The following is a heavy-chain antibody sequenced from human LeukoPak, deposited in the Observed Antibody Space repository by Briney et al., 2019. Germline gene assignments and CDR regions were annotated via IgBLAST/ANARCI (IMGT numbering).Heavy chain of an antibody. V-gene: IGHV4-59*01. J-gene: IGHJ3*02. Sequence: SETLSLTCTVSGGSINSYYWSWIRQPPGKGLEWIAFINYSGRTKYNPSLQSRVSVSLDTSKNHFSLQVRSVIAADTAVYYCARLPDYDNSGDPDTFDMWGQGTMVNVSS. CDR1: GGSINSYY. CDR3: ARLPDYDNSGDPDTFDM. D-gene: IGHD3-22*01. CDR2: INYSGRT.